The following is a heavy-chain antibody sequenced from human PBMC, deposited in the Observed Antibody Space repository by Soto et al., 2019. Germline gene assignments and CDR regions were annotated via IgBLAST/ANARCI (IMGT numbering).Heavy chain of an antibody. D-gene: IGHD6-13*01. CDR3: ARSPSIAAAGFDP. CDR1: GLNFDDFA. Sequence: PGGSLRLSCVGTGLNFDDFAMHWVRQAPGKGLEWVSGITWNSRVLAYADSVKGRFTISRDNAKNSLYLRMNSLRAEDTAVYYCARSPSIAAAGFDPWGQGTLVTVSS. V-gene: IGHV3-9*01. J-gene: IGHJ5*02. CDR2: ITWNSRVL.